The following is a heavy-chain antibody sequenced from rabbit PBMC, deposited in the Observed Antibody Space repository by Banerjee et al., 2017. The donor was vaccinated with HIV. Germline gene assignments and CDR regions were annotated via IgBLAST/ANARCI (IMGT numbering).Heavy chain of an antibody. Sequence: QSLEESGGGLVKPGASLTLTCKASGFDFSSNAMCWVRQAPGKGLEWIACIYTGSGDTYYASWAKGRFTISKTSSTTVTLQMTSLTDADTATYFCGRDRGVGYDLNLWGQGTLVTV. J-gene: IGHJ4*01. CDR2: IYTGSGDT. CDR3: GRDRGVGYDLNL. V-gene: IGHV1S40*01. CDR1: GFDFSSNA. D-gene: IGHD6-1*01.